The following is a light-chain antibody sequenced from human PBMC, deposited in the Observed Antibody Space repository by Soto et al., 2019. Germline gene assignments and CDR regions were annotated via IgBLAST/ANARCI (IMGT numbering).Light chain of an antibody. CDR3: QQSFRTPIT. J-gene: IGKJ5*01. CDR2: GAS. CDR1: QSVSSY. V-gene: IGKV3-11*01. Sequence: ETVLTQSPATRSFSPGGRATLSCRASQSVSSYLAWYQQKPGQAPRLLIYGASSRATGIPDRFSGTGSGTDFTLTISSLQPEDSATYYCQQSFRTPITFGQGTRLEI.